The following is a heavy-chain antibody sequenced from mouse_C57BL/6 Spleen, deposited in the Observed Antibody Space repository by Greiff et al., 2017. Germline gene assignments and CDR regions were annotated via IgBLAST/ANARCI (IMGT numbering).Heavy chain of an antibody. CDR1: GYAFSSYW. CDR2: LYPGDGDT. Sequence: QVQLKQSGAELVKPGASVKISCKASGYAFSSYWMNWVKQRPGKGLERIGQLYPGDGDTNYNGKFKGKATLTADKSSSTAYMQLSSLTSEDSAVYFCARSNWDENYYAMDCWGQGTSVTVSS. V-gene: IGHV1-80*01. D-gene: IGHD4-1*01. J-gene: IGHJ4*01. CDR3: ARSNWDENYYAMDC.